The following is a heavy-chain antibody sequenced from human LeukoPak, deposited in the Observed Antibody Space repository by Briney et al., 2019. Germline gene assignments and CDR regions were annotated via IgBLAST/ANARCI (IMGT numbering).Heavy chain of an antibody. D-gene: IGHD2-21*02. CDR3: ATAPHIVVVTAILAFDI. CDR1: GYTFTGYY. V-gene: IGHV1-24*01. J-gene: IGHJ3*02. Sequence: GASVKVSCKASGYTFTGYYMRWVRQAPGQGLEWMGGFDPEDGETIYAQKFQGRVTMTEDTSTDTAYMELSSLRSEDTAVYYCATAPHIVVVTAILAFDIWGQGTMVTVSS. CDR2: FDPEDGET.